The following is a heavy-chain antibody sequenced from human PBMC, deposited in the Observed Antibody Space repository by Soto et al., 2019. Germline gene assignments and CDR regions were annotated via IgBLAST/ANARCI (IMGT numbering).Heavy chain of an antibody. D-gene: IGHD2-8*01. CDR3: VREAPCSNGVCQFDY. V-gene: IGHV3-48*03. J-gene: IGHJ4*02. Sequence: PGGSLRLSCAASGFTFSPYGMSWVRQAPGKGLEWISYISSSGSTIHYADSVKGRLSISRDNAKKSLFLQMNSLRAEDTAVYYCVREAPCSNGVCQFDYWGRGTLVTVSA. CDR2: ISSSGSTI. CDR1: GFTFSPYG.